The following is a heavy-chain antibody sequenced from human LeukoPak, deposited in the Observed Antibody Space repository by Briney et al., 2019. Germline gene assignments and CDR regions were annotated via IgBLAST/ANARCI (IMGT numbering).Heavy chain of an antibody. V-gene: IGHV1-2*02. CDR2: IIPNGGGT. D-gene: IGHD2-2*01. J-gene: IGHJ4*02. CDR3: ARVPRPRDPTSSAAHQPFDY. Sequence: ASVKVSCKASGYTFTDYLIHWVRQAPGQGPEWMGWIIPNGGGTKYAQKFQDRVTMTRGTSINTAYMELSGLRPDDTAVYYCARVPRPRDPTSSAAHQPFDYWGQGTLVTVSS. CDR1: GYTFTDYL.